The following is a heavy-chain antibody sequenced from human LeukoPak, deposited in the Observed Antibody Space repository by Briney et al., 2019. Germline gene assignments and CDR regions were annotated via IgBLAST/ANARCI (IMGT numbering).Heavy chain of an antibody. CDR1: GFTFSSYA. D-gene: IGHD3-10*01. V-gene: IGHV3-23*01. Sequence: GGSLRLSCAASGFTFSSYAMHWVRQAPGKGLEWVSAISGSGISTYYADSVKGRFTISRDNSNNTLYLQMSSLRAGDTAVYYCAKRANRGVLGEFDYWGQGTLVTVSS. CDR3: AKRANRGVLGEFDY. J-gene: IGHJ4*02. CDR2: ISGSGIST.